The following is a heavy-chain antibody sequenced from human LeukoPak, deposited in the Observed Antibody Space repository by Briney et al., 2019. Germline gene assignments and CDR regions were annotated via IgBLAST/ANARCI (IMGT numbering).Heavy chain of an antibody. CDR1: GYTFTSYG. CDR2: ISAYNGNT. Sequence: ASVKVSCKASGYTFTSYGISWVRQAPGQGLEWMGWISAYNGNTNYAQKLQGRVTMTTDTSTSTAYMELSSLRSEDTAVYYCARPSMVRGVRGDWFDPWGQGTLVTVSS. V-gene: IGHV1-18*01. J-gene: IGHJ5*02. D-gene: IGHD3-10*01. CDR3: ARPSMVRGVRGDWFDP.